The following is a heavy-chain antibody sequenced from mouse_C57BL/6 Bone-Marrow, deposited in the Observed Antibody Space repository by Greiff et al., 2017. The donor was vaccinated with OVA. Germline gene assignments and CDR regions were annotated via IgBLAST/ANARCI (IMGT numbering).Heavy chain of an antibody. Sequence: EVQLVESGGGLVQPGGSLKLSCAASGFTFSDYYMYWVRQTPEKRLEWVAYISNGGGSTYYPDTVKGRFTISRDNAKNTLYLQMSRLKSEDTAMYYCARHSLLWGLYAMDYWGQGTSVTVSS. CDR2: ISNGGGST. CDR3: ARHSLLWGLYAMDY. CDR1: GFTFSDYY. D-gene: IGHD2-1*01. J-gene: IGHJ4*01. V-gene: IGHV5-12*01.